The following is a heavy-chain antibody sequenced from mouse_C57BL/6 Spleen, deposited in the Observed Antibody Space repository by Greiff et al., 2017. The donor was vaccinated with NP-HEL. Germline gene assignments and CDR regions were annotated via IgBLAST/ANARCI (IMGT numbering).Heavy chain of an antibody. J-gene: IGHJ4*01. Sequence: QVQLQQPGAELVKPGASVKMSCKASGYTFTSYWITWVKQRPGQGLEWIGDIYPGSGSTNYNEKFKSKATLTVDTSSSTAYMQLSSLTSEDSVVYYCARGYYDYNYAMDYWGQGTSVTVSS. CDR1: GYTFTSYW. V-gene: IGHV1-55*01. CDR2: IYPGSGST. D-gene: IGHD2-4*01. CDR3: ARGYYDYNYAMDY.